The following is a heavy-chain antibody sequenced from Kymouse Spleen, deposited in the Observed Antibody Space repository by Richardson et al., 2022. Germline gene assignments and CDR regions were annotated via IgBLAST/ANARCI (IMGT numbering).Heavy chain of an antibody. J-gene: IGHJ4*02. V-gene: IGHV3-9*01. Sequence: EVQLVESGGGLVQPGRSLRLSCAASGFTFDDYAMHWVRQAPGKGLEWVSGISWNSGSIGYADSVKGRFTISRDNAKNSLYLQMNSLRAEDTALYYCAKDLPYYYGSGSLDYWGQGTLVTVSS. D-gene: IGHD3-10*01. CDR3: AKDLPYYYGSGSLDY. CDR1: GFTFDDYA. CDR2: ISWNSGSI.